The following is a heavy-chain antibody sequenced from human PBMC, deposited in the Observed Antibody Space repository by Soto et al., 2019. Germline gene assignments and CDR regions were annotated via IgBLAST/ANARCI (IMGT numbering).Heavy chain of an antibody. Sequence: ASVKVSCKASGYTFTSYAMHWVRQAPGQRLEWMGWINAGNGNTKYSQKFRGRVTITRDTSASTAYMELSSLRSEDTAVYYCARVYCSGGSCYPRGFDPWGQGTLVTVSS. J-gene: IGHJ5*02. CDR3: ARVYCSGGSCYPRGFDP. CDR1: GYTFTSYA. CDR2: INAGNGNT. V-gene: IGHV1-3*01. D-gene: IGHD2-15*01.